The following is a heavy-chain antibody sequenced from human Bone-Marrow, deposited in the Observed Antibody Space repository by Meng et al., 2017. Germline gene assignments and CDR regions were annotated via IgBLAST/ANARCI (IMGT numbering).Heavy chain of an antibody. CDR3: ARDEDISAAGKLFGDY. CDR1: DYNSPGSW. V-gene: IGHV1-2*06. Sequence: AGAKWKRPAPSSTASCNPSDYNSPGSWRHWGRRAPGQGLEWMGRIDPKSGDTHYAQRFQGRVTMTGDTSISTAYMELSGLRSDDTAMYYCARDEDISAAGKLFGDYWGQGTLVTVSS. J-gene: IGHJ4*02. CDR2: IDPKSGDT. D-gene: IGHD6-13*01.